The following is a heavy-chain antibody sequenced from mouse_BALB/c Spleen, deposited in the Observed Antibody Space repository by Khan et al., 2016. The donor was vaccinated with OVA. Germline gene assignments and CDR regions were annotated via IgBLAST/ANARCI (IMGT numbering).Heavy chain of an antibody. V-gene: IGHV1S137*01. D-gene: IGHD1-1*02. CDR3: ARGGKFAY. Sequence: QVQLQQSGAELVRPGVSVRISCKGSGYTFTDYAMHWVKQSHPKSLEWIGVISTYYGDADYNQTFKGKATMTVDRSSSTAYMELARLTSEDSAIDYCARGGKFAYWGQGTLVTVSA. CDR2: ISTYYGDA. J-gene: IGHJ3*01. CDR1: GYTFTDYA.